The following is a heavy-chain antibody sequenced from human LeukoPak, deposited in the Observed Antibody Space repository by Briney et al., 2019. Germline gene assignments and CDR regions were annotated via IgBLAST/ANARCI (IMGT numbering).Heavy chain of an antibody. D-gene: IGHD2-15*01. CDR3: AREGCSGGTCYSPSYGMDV. V-gene: IGHV4-34*01. CDR1: GGSISSYY. Sequence: PSETLSLTCTVSGGSISSYYWSWIRQPPGKGLEWIGEINHSGSTNYNPSLKSRLTISVDTSKNQFSLKLSSVTAADTAVYYCAREGCSGGTCYSPSYGMDVWGQGTTVTVSS. J-gene: IGHJ6*02. CDR2: INHSGST.